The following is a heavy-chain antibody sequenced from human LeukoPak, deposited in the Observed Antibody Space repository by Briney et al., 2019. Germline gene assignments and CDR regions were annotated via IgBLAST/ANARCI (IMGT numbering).Heavy chain of an antibody. J-gene: IGHJ4*02. CDR3: ARDAFRGRHFDY. Sequence: GGSLRLSCAASGFTFSTYSMNWVRQAPGKGLEWVSSISSSSSCIYYADSVKGRFTISRDNAKNSLYLQMNSLRAEDTAVYYCARDAFRGRHFDYWGQGTLVTVSS. D-gene: IGHD3-10*01. CDR2: ISSSSSCI. V-gene: IGHV3-21*01. CDR1: GFTFSTYS.